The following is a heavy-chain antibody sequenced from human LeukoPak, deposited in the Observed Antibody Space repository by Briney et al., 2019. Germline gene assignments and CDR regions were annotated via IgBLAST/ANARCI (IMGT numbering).Heavy chain of an antibody. D-gene: IGHD6-19*01. CDR2: IIPIFGTA. J-gene: IGHJ4*02. Sequence: ASVKVSCKASGGTFSSYAISWVRQAPGQGLEWMGGIIPIFGTANYAQKFQGRVTITTDESTSTAYMELSSLRSEDTAVYYCARGRYSSGHTWVYWGQGTLDTVSS. CDR1: GGTFSSYA. V-gene: IGHV1-69*05. CDR3: ARGRYSSGHTWVY.